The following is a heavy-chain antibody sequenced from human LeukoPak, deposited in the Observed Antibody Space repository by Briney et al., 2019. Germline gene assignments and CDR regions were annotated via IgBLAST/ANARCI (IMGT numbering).Heavy chain of an antibody. J-gene: IGHJ4*02. D-gene: IGHD5-18*01. V-gene: IGHV1-2*02. CDR3: ARDGYTYGQVDY. CDR1: GYTFTSYD. Sequence: ASVKVSCMASGYTFTSYDINWVRQATGQGLEWMGWINLNSGGTNFAQKFQGRVTMTRDTSISTVYMELSSLRSDDTAVYFCARDGYTYGQVDYWGQGTLVTVSS. CDR2: INLNSGGT.